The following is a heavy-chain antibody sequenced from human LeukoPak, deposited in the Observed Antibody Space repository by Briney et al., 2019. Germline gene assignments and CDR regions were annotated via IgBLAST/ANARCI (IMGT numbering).Heavy chain of an antibody. Sequence: SETLSLTCTVSGGSLSSYYWSWIRQPPGKGLEWIGYIYYSGSTNYNPSLKSRVTISVDTSKNQFSLKLSSVTAADTTVYYCAGADYDFWSGYSRGCLYYWGQGTLVTVSS. CDR1: GGSLSSYY. J-gene: IGHJ4*02. V-gene: IGHV4-59*01. D-gene: IGHD3-3*01. CDR2: IYYSGST. CDR3: AGADYDFWSGYSRGCLYY.